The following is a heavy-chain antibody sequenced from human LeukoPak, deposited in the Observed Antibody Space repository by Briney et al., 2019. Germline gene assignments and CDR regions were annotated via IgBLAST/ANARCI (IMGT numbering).Heavy chain of an antibody. CDR2: IYYSGNT. Sequence: SQTLSLTCTVSGGSISSGGYYWSWIRHRPGKDLEWIGNIYYSGNTYYNPSLKSRVTISVDTSKNQFSLKLNSVTAADTAVYYCARSTVPYYFDYWGQGTLVTVSS. J-gene: IGHJ4*01. D-gene: IGHD4-17*01. CDR1: GGSISSGGYY. V-gene: IGHV4-31*03. CDR3: ARSTVPYYFDY.